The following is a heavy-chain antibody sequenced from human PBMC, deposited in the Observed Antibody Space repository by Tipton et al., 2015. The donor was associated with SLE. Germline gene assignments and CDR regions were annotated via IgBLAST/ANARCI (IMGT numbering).Heavy chain of an antibody. J-gene: IGHJ6*03. CDR3: ARDQRDCTSTSCPMDV. CDR1: GFTVSSNY. Sequence: SLRLSCAASGFTVSSNYMSWVRQAPGKGLEWVSVIYSGGSTYYADSVKGRFTISRHNSKNTLYLQMNSLRAEDTAVYYCARDQRDCTSTSCPMDVWGRGTTVTVSS. V-gene: IGHV3-53*04. CDR2: IYSGGST. D-gene: IGHD2-2*01.